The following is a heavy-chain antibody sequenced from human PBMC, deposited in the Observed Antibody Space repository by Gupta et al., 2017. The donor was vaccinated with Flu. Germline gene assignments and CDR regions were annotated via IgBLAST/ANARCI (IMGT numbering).Heavy chain of an antibody. D-gene: IGHD3-16*01. CDR2: ISAYNGTT. Sequence: HVHLVRSGAEVKKPASSVKVSCHPSGYTFPSYGISWVLQAPGQGLEGMGWISAYNGTTNAAHKLQGRVTMTKDTAMITACREVGRMGADDRAVYYCARGSVGGNHYTKEWGQGTMVTVSS. J-gene: IGHJ4*02. V-gene: IGHV1-18*01. CDR1: GYTFPSYG. CDR3: ARGSVGGNHYTKE.